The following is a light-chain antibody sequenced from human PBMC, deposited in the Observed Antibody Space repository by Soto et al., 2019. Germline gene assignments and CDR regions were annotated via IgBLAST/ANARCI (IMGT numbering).Light chain of an antibody. CDR3: QQYNNWPPYT. CDR1: QSVNSN. Sequence: EIVMTQSPATLSVSPGERATLSCRARQSVNSNLAWYQQKPGQAPRLLIYGASTRATGIPARFSGSGAGTEFTLTISSLQSQDSAVYYCQQYNNWPPYTFGKGTNLEIK. J-gene: IGKJ2*01. CDR2: GAS. V-gene: IGKV3-15*01.